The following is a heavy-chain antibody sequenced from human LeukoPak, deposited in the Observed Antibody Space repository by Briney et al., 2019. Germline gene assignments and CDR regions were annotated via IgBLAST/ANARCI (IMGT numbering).Heavy chain of an antibody. Sequence: EASVKVSCKASGYTFTGYYMHWVRQAPGQGLEWMGWINPNSGGTNYAQKFQGRVTMTRDTSISTAYMELSRLRSDDTAVYYCARAPPPAEWSFDYWGQGTLVTVSS. J-gene: IGHJ4*02. CDR2: INPNSGGT. CDR1: GYTFTGYY. V-gene: IGHV1-2*02. D-gene: IGHD3-3*01. CDR3: ARAPPPAEWSFDY.